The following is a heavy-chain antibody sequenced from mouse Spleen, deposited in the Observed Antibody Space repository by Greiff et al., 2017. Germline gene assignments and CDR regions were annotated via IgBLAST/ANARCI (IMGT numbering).Heavy chain of an antibody. Sequence: EVQLVESGGGLVKPGGSLKLSCAASGFTFSDYGMHWVRQAPEKGLEWVAYISSGSSTIYYADTVKGRFTISRDNAKNTLFLQMTSLRSEDTAMYYCARSYYYGSSLHWYFDVWGAGTTVTVSS. CDR1: GFTFSDYG. CDR2: ISSGSSTI. CDR3: ARSYYYGSSLHWYFDV. J-gene: IGHJ1*01. D-gene: IGHD1-1*01. V-gene: IGHV5-17*01.